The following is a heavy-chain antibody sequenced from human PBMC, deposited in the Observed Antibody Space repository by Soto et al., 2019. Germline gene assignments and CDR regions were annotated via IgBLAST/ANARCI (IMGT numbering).Heavy chain of an antibody. CDR3: ARVTRGSGPFDY. CDR2: IYYSGST. Sequence: SETLSLTCTVSGGSISSYYWSWIRQPPGKGLEWIGYIYYSGSTNYNPSLKSRVTISVDTSKNQFSLKLSSVTAADTAVYYCARVTRGSGPFDYWGQGTLVTVSS. V-gene: IGHV4-59*01. J-gene: IGHJ4*02. CDR1: GGSISSYY. D-gene: IGHD3-16*01.